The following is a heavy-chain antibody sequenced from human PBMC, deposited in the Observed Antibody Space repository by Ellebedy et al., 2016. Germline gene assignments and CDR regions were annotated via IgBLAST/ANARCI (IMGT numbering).Heavy chain of an antibody. CDR2: ISAYNGNT. CDR1: GYTFTSYG. Sequence: ASVKVSCKASGYTFTSYGISWVRQAPGQGLEWMGWISAYNGNTNYAQKLQGRVTMTTATSTSTAYMELRSLRSDDTAVYYCAILMVYAMERGDAFDIWGQGTMVTVSS. V-gene: IGHV1-18*01. D-gene: IGHD2-8*01. J-gene: IGHJ3*02. CDR3: AILMVYAMERGDAFDI.